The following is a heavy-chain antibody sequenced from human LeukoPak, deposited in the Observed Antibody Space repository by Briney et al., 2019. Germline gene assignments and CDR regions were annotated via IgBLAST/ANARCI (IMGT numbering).Heavy chain of an antibody. Sequence: GGSLRLSCAAPGLTFSSYEINWVRQAPGKGLEWVSYISSSGSTIYYADPVKGRFTISRDNAKNSLYLQMNSLRAEDTAVYYCARDGLGYCSSTSCFPGGWFDPWGQGTLVTVSS. CDR3: ARDGLGYCSSTSCFPGGWFDP. V-gene: IGHV3-48*03. D-gene: IGHD2-2*01. CDR2: ISSSGSTI. CDR1: GLTFSSYE. J-gene: IGHJ5*02.